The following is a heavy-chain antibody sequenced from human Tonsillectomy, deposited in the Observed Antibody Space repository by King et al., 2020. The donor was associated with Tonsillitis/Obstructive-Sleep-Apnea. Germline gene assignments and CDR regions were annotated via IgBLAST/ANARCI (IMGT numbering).Heavy chain of an antibody. Sequence: VQLQESGPGLVKPSETLSLSCTVSGASISSYYWSWIRQPPGKGLEWIGYIYYRGSTNYNPSLKSRVTISVDTSKNLFSLKLTSVTAADTAVYYCARRGIGWNYFYYWGQGTLVTVSS. CDR1: GASISSYY. V-gene: IGHV4-59*08. D-gene: IGHD3-16*01. J-gene: IGHJ4*02. CDR2: IYYRGST. CDR3: ARRGIGWNYFYY.